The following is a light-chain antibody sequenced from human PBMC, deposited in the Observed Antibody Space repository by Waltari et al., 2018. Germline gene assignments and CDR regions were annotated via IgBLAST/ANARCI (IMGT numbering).Light chain of an antibody. Sequence: QPALTHPVPLSGSPGQSIPTPRPGTGGGVGGYNFPTWYQQHPGKPPKPIIYDVTKRPSGVSNRFSGSKSGNTASLTISGLQAEDEADYHCASYAGRSTLLFGGGTKLTVL. CDR3: ASYAGRSTLL. V-gene: IGLV2-14*03. J-gene: IGLJ3*02. CDR1: GGGVGGYNF. CDR2: DVT.